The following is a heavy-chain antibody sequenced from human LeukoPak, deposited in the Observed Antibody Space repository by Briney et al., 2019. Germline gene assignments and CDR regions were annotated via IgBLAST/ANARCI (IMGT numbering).Heavy chain of an antibody. CDR2: IYYSGST. CDR3: ARRRASYYYGSGSYPPYYFDY. Sequence: SETLSLTCTVSGGSISSYYWSWIRQPPGKGLEWIGYIYYSGSTNYNPSLKSRVAISVDTSKNQFSLKLSSVTAADTAVYYCARRRASYYYGSGSYPPYYFDYWGQGTLVTVSS. J-gene: IGHJ4*02. D-gene: IGHD3-10*01. V-gene: IGHV4-59*12. CDR1: GGSISSYY.